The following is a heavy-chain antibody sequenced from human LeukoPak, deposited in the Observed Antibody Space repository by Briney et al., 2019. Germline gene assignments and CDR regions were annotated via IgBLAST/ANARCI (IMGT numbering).Heavy chain of an antibody. V-gene: IGHV4-38-2*02. CDR1: GFSISSGYY. CDR3: AREAERRVVN. Sequence: SETLSLACVVSGFSISSGYYWGWIRQPPGQGLEWIGNIHPSGTMFHNSSLNSRVTMSIDTSKNQFSLKLSSVTAADTAVYYCAREAERRVVNWGQGTLVTVSS. CDR2: IHPSGTM. J-gene: IGHJ4*02. D-gene: IGHD1-1*01.